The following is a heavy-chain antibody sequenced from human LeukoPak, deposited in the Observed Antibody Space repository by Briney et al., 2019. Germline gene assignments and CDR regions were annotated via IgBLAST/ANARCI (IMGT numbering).Heavy chain of an antibody. Sequence: SETLSLTCTVSGGSISSGGYYWSWIRQHPGKGLEWIGYIYYSGSTYYNPSLKSRVTISVDTSKNQFSLKLSSVTAADTAVYYCARCIAVAGTGQSGPDYWGQGTLVTVSS. CDR2: IYYSGST. D-gene: IGHD6-19*01. J-gene: IGHJ4*02. V-gene: IGHV4-31*03. CDR1: GGSISSGGYY. CDR3: ARCIAVAGTGQSGPDY.